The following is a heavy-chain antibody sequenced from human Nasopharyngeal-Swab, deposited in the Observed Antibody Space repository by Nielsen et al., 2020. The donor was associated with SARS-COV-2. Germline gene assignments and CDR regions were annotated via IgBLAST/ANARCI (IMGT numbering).Heavy chain of an antibody. CDR2: IKSKTDGGTT. Sequence: GESLKISCAASGFTFSNAWMSWVRQAPGTGLEWVGRIKSKTDGGTTDYAAPVKGRFTISRDDSKNTLYLQMNSLKTEDTAVYYCTTDREIQLWLKGYFDYWGQGTLVTVSS. V-gene: IGHV3-15*01. J-gene: IGHJ4*02. CDR3: TTDREIQLWLKGYFDY. CDR1: GFTFSNAW. D-gene: IGHD5-18*01.